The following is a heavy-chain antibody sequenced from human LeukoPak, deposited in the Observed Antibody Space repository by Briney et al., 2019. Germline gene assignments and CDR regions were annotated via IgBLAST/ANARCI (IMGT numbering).Heavy chain of an antibody. D-gene: IGHD6-13*01. CDR3: ARVAEAAAFDS. J-gene: IGHJ4*02. V-gene: IGHV3-30*04. Sequence: GGSLRLSCAASGFTFASYAMHWVRQPPGKVLEWVTLLAYDGTNKQYADSVKGRFTISRDNAKNSLYLQMNSLKPEDTAVYYCARVAEAAAFDSWGQGTLVTVSS. CDR1: GFTFASYA. CDR2: LAYDGTNK.